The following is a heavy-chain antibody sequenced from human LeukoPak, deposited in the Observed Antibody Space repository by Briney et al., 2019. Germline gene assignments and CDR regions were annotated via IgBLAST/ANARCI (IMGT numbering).Heavy chain of an antibody. CDR2: INHSGST. V-gene: IGHV4-34*01. D-gene: IGHD1-26*01. CDR3: ARHVGSYSDYDY. Sequence: PSETLSLTCAVSGGSISSGGYSWSWIRQPPGKGLEWIGEINHSGSTNYNPSLKSRVTISVDTSKNQFSLKLSSVTAADTAVYYCARHVGSYSDYDYWGQGTLVTVSS. J-gene: IGHJ4*02. CDR1: GGSISSGGYS.